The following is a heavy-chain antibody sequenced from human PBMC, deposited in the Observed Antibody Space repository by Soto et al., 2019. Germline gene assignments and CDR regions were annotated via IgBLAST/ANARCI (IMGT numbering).Heavy chain of an antibody. Sequence: QVQLVESGGGVVQPGRSLSLSCAASGFTFSSYAMHWVRQAPGKGLEWVAVISYDGSNKYYADSVKGRFTISRDNSKNTLYLQMNSLRAEDTAAYYCARDARHDVTAEGVVDYWCQGTLVTVSS. J-gene: IGHJ4*02. V-gene: IGHV3-30-3*01. D-gene: IGHD2-21*02. CDR3: ARDARHDVTAEGVVDY. CDR1: GFTFSSYA. CDR2: ISYDGSNK.